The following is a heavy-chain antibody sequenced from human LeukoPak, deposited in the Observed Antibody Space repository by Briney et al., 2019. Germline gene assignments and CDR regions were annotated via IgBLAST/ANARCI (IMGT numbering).Heavy chain of an antibody. J-gene: IGHJ3*02. CDR1: GGSISSGGYS. D-gene: IGHD3-22*01. Sequence: SETLSLTCAVSGGSISSGGYSWSWIRQPPGKGLEWIGYIYHSGSTYYNPSLKSRVTISVDRSKNQFSLKLSSVTAADTAVYYCARGRMIVVPQRPGAFDIWGQGTMVTVSS. CDR3: ARGRMIVVPQRPGAFDI. V-gene: IGHV4-30-2*01. CDR2: IYHSGST.